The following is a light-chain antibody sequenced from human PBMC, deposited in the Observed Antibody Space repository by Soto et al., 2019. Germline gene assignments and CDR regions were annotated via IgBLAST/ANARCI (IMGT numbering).Light chain of an antibody. CDR3: QQYNNWPPT. V-gene: IGKV3-15*01. J-gene: IGKJ1*01. Sequence: EIVLSPSPGTLSLSPGGRAPLSCRARQSVSSNLAWHQQKPGQAPRLLIYGASTRATGIPARFSGSGSGTEFTLTISSLQSEDFAVYYWQQYNNWPPTFGQGTKVDIK. CDR1: QSVSSN. CDR2: GAS.